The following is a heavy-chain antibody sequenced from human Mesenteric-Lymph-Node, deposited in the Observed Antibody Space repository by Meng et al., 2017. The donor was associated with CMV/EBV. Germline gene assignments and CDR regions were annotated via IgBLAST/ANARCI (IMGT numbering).Heavy chain of an antibody. Sequence: ASVKVSCKASGYTFTSYYMHWVRQAPGQGLEWMGYVNPINGDTDYAQKFRGRVTMTTDTSTSMAYMDLKNLRSDDTAVYYCARGSPLAGAGIYRAADPWGQGTLVTVSS. V-gene: IGHV1-2*02. CDR3: ARGSPLAGAGIYRAADP. J-gene: IGHJ5*02. CDR1: GYTFTSYY. CDR2: VNPINGDT. D-gene: IGHD1-26*01.